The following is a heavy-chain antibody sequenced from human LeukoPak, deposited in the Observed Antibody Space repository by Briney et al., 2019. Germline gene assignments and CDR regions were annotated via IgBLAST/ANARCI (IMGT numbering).Heavy chain of an antibody. CDR1: GFTVSSNY. CDR3: ARDLKLYYYDSSGYYDY. CDR2: IYSGGTT. Sequence: GGSLRLSCAASGFTVSSNYMSWVRQAPGKGLEWVSVIYSGGTTYYADSVKGRFTISRDNAKNTLYLQMNSLRAEDTAVYYCARDLKLYYYDSSGYYDYWGQGTLVTVSS. D-gene: IGHD3-22*01. J-gene: IGHJ4*02. V-gene: IGHV3-53*01.